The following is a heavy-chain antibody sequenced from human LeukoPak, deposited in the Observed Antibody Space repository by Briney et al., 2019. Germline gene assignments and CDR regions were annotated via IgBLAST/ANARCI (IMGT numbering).Heavy chain of an antibody. Sequence: ASAKVSCKASGYTFTSYYMHWVRQAPGQGLEWMGIINPSGGSTSYAQKFQGRVTMTRDTSTSTVYMELSSLRSEDTAVYYCARERFTGSSWQLYYFDSWGQGTLVTVSS. D-gene: IGHD6-13*01. J-gene: IGHJ4*02. CDR1: GYTFTSYY. V-gene: IGHV1-46*01. CDR2: INPSGGST. CDR3: ARERFTGSSWQLYYFDS.